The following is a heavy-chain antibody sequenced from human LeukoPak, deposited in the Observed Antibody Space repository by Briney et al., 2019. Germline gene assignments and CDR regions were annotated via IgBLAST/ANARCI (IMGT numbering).Heavy chain of an antibody. J-gene: IGHJ4*02. CDR2: IYASGST. D-gene: IGHD5-12*01. CDR1: GGSISSYY. V-gene: IGHV4-4*09. CDR3: ARRATMLAGGYFDC. Sequence: SETLSLTCTVSGGSISSYYWSWIRQTPGKGLEWVGYIYASGSTTYNPSLKSRVTISIDTSKNQFSLKLSSVTAADTAVYYCARRATMLAGGYFDCWGQGTLVSVSS.